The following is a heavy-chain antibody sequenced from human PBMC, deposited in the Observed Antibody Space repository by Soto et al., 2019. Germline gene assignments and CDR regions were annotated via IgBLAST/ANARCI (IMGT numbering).Heavy chain of an antibody. Sequence: GGSLRLSCSASGFTFSSYAMHWVRQAPGKGLEYVSAISSNGGSTYYADSVKGRFTISRDNSKNTLYLQMSSLRAEDTAVYYWVKYCSGGSCYPGSYYYYGMDVWGQGTTVTVSS. CDR3: VKYCSGGSCYPGSYYYYGMDV. CDR2: ISSNGGST. CDR1: GFTFSSYA. J-gene: IGHJ6*02. D-gene: IGHD2-15*01. V-gene: IGHV3-64D*08.